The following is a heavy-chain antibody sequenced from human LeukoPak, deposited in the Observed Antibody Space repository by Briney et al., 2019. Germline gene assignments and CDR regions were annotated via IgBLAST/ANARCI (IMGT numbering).Heavy chain of an antibody. J-gene: IGHJ6*03. CDR1: GYTFTDSY. CDR2: INPNGGDP. D-gene: IGHD2-8*01. CDR3: ARSAGHCNNGVCFTDYYIDV. V-gene: IGHV1-2*06. Sequence: ASVKVSCKASGYTFTDSYIHWVRQAPGQGLELMGRINPNGGDPSYPQNFQGRVTMTRDTSISTAYMEMSSLTSDDTAVYYCARSAGHCNNGVCFTDYYIDVWGTGTTVTVSS.